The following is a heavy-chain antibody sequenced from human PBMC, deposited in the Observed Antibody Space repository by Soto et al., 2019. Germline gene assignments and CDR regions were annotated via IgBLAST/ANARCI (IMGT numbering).Heavy chain of an antibody. D-gene: IGHD2-15*01. V-gene: IGHV3-33*01. CDR2: IWYDGSNK. Sequence: GGSLRLSCAASGFTFSSYGMHWVRQAPGKGLEWVAVIWYDGSNKYYADSVKGRFTISRDNSKNTLYLQMNSLRAEDTAVYYCARDMSWGQVVVAATDYYYGMDVWGQGTTVTISS. CDR3: ARDMSWGQVVVAATDYYYGMDV. J-gene: IGHJ6*02. CDR1: GFTFSSYG.